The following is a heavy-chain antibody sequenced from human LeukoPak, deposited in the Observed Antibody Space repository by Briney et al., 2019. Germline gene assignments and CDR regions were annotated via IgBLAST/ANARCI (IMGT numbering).Heavy chain of an antibody. Sequence: GGSLRLSCAASGFTFSSYAMHWVRQAPGKGLEWVALISYDGSNKYYADSVKGRFTVSRDNSNNTLYLHMNSLRAEDTALYYCAKVEDSWDFDYWGQGTLVTVSS. V-gene: IGHV3-30*18. CDR3: AKVEDSWDFDY. J-gene: IGHJ4*02. CDR1: GFTFSSYA. D-gene: IGHD2-15*01. CDR2: ISYDGSNK.